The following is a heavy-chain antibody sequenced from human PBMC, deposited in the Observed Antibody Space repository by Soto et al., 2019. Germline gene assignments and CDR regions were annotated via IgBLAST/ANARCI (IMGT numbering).Heavy chain of an antibody. CDR2: ISGSGGST. J-gene: IGHJ4*02. D-gene: IGHD3-22*01. Sequence: GGSLRLSCAASGFTFSSYAMSWVRQAPGKGLEWVSAISGSGGSTYYADSVKGRFTISRDNSKNTLYLQMNSLRAEDTAVYYCAKAAYYYDSSGSPRYFDYWGQGTLVTVSS. V-gene: IGHV3-23*01. CDR3: AKAAYYYDSSGSPRYFDY. CDR1: GFTFSSYA.